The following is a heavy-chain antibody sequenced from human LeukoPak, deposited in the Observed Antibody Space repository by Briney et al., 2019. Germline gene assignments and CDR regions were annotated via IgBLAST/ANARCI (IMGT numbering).Heavy chain of an antibody. CDR3: ARSGGSSSGWYGPPLDDY. J-gene: IGHJ4*02. CDR2: IIPNTGGT. V-gene: IGHV1-2*04. CDR1: GYTITDYY. D-gene: IGHD6-19*01. Sequence: ASVKVSCKASGYTITDYYLHWVRQAPGQGLEWMGWIIPNTGGTNYAQKFQDWVTMSSDTSISTAYMELSSLRSDDTAVYYCARSGGSSSGWYGPPLDDYWGQGTLVTVSS.